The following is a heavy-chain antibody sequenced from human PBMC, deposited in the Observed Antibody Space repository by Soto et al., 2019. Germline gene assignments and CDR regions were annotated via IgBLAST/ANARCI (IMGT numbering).Heavy chain of an antibody. D-gene: IGHD6-13*01. J-gene: IGHJ6*02. CDR3: ARLPYSSSRYYYYYGMDV. V-gene: IGHV5-51*01. CDR2: IYPGDSDT. Sequence: PGEALKISCKGSGYSFTSYWIGWVRQMPGKGLEWMGIIYPGDSDTRYSPSFQGQATISADKSISTAYLQWSSLKASDTAMYYCARLPYSSSRYYYYYGMDVWGQGTTVPVSS. CDR1: GYSFTSYW.